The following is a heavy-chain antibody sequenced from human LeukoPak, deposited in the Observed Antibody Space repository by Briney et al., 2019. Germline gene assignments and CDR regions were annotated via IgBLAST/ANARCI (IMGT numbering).Heavy chain of an antibody. J-gene: IGHJ4*02. CDR1: GGSISSYY. Sequence: SETLPLTCTVSGGSISSYYWSWIRQPAGKGLEWIGRIYTSGSTNYNPSLKSRVTMSVDMSKNRFSLKLSSVTAADTAVYYCARGSHSGDYDRLDYWGQGTLVTVSS. V-gene: IGHV4-4*07. CDR2: IYTSGST. D-gene: IGHD3-22*01. CDR3: ARGSHSGDYDRLDY.